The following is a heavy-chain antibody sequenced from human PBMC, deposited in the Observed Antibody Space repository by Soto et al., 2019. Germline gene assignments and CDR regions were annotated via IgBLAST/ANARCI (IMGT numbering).Heavy chain of an antibody. CDR2: ISTYSGDT. CDR3: GRHRGLTTSENWFDP. Sequence: QVHLVQSGVEVKTPGASVKVSCQASGYTFFTYDISWVRQAPGQGLEWMGWISTYSGDTKYAQKFQGRVTMTTDTSTTKAYLELRSLISDDTAVYYCGRHRGLTTSENWFDPWGQRTLVTVPS. D-gene: IGHD3-3*01. V-gene: IGHV1-18*01. J-gene: IGHJ5*02. CDR1: GYTFFTYD.